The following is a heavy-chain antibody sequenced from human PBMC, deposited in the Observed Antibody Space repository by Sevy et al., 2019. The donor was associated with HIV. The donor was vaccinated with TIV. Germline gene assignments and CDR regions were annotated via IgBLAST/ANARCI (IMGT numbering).Heavy chain of an antibody. CDR2: SSWNSGSI. V-gene: IGHV3-9*01. CDR1: GFTFDDYA. J-gene: IGHJ5*01. D-gene: IGHD6-19*01. Sequence: GGSLRLSCVASGFTFDDYAMHWVRQAPGKGPEWVSGSSWNSGSIGYAESVKGRFTISRDNAKKSLYLQMNSLRVEDTALYYCAKGIGYSNGWYSWFDSWGHGTLVTVSS. CDR3: AKGIGYSNGWYSWFDS.